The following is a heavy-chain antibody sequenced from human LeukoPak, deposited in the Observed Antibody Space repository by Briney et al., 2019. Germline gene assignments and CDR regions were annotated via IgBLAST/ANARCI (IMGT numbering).Heavy chain of an antibody. CDR2: MNPNSGNT. Sequence: GASVKVSCKASGDTFIINDINWVRQATGQGLEWTGWMNPNSGNTGYAQKFQGRVTMTRNISITTAYMELTDLRSEDTAVYYCARVTAAGTWTFDIWGQGTTVTVSS. CDR3: ARVTAAGTWTFDI. CDR1: GDTFIIND. V-gene: IGHV1-8*02. D-gene: IGHD6-13*01. J-gene: IGHJ3*02.